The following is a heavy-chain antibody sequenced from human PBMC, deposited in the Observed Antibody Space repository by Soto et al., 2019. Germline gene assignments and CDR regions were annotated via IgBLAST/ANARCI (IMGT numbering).Heavy chain of an antibody. Sequence: EVQLVESGGGLVQPGGSLRLSCAASGFTFSSYWMHWVRQAPGKGLVWVSSISTDASSKSYADPVKGRFTISRDNAKKMLYLQTNSVGAEDTAVYECSRLPNKSPQNWGQGTLVIVSP. CDR2: ISTDASSK. V-gene: IGHV3-74*01. CDR3: SRLPNKSPQN. J-gene: IGHJ1*01. CDR1: GFTFSSYW.